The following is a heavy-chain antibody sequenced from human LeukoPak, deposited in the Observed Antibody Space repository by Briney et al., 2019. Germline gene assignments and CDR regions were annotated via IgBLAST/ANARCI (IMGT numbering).Heavy chain of an antibody. CDR3: AKDLAAAGTEALDY. V-gene: IGHV3-9*03. D-gene: IGHD6-13*01. CDR2: VSWNSGSI. CDR1: GFTFDDYA. J-gene: IGHJ4*02. Sequence: GRSLRLSCAASGFTFDDYAMHWVRQAPGKGLEWVSGVSWNSGSIGYADSVKGRFTISRDNAKNSLYLQMNSLRAEDMALHYCAKDLAAAGTEALDYWGQGTLVTVSS.